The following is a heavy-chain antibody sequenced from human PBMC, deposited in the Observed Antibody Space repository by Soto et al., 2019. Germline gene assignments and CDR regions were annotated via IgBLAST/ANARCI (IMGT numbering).Heavy chain of an antibody. CDR3: ARDGPARAVPAALLGGEGMDV. V-gene: IGHV4-34*01. CDR1: GGSFSGYY. J-gene: IGHJ6*02. Sequence: SETLSLTCAVYGGSFSGYYWSWIRQPPGKGLEWIGEINHSGSTNYNPSLKSRVTISVDTSKNQFSLKLSSVTAADTAVYYCARDGPARAVPAALLGGEGMDVWGQGTTVTVSS. CDR2: INHSGST. D-gene: IGHD2-2*01.